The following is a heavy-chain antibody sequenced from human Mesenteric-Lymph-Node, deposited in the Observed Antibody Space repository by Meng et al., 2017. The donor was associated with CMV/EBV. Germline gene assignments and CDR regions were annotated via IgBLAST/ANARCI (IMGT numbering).Heavy chain of an antibody. CDR1: GYTFTSYY. Sequence: ASVKVSCKASGYTFTSYYIHWVRQAPGQGLEWMGIKFQGRVTMTRDPSTSTVYMDLSSLRSEDTAVYFCARASVGATVDYYYYGMDVWGQGTTVTVSS. J-gene: IGHJ6*02. V-gene: IGHV1-46*01. CDR3: ARASVGATVDYYYYGMDV. D-gene: IGHD1-26*01.